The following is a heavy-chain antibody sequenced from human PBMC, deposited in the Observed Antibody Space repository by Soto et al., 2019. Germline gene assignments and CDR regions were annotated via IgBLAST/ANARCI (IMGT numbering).Heavy chain of an antibody. J-gene: IGHJ4*02. CDR3: AREYYYDSSGYKPYDY. CDR1: GYTFTSYG. CDR2: ISAYNGNT. D-gene: IGHD3-22*01. Sequence: GASVKVSCKASGYTFTSYGISWVRQAPGQGLEGMGWISAYNGNTNYAQKLQGRVTMTTDTSTSTAYMELRSLRSDDTAVYYCAREYYYDSSGYKPYDYWGQGTLVTVSS. V-gene: IGHV1-18*01.